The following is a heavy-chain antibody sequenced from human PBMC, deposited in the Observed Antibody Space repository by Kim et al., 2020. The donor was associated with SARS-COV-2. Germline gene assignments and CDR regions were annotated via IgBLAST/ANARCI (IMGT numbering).Heavy chain of an antibody. CDR1: GYSFTSYW. CDR2: IDPSDSYT. J-gene: IGHJ4*02. D-gene: IGHD3-9*01. V-gene: IGHV5-10-1*01. CDR3: ARLGYDILTGYFYFDY. Sequence: GASLKISCKGSGYSFTSYWISWVRQMPGKGLEWMGRIDPSDSYTNYSPSFQGHVTISADKSISTAYLQWSSLKASDTAMYYCARLGYDILTGYFYFDYWGQGTLVTVSS.